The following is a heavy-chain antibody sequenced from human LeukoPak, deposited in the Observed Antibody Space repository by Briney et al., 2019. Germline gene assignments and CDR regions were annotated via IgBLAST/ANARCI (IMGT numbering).Heavy chain of an antibody. V-gene: IGHV4-34*01. CDR1: GGSFSGYY. CDR3: ARGKGSGWTFDY. CDR2: INHSGST. D-gene: IGHD6-19*01. J-gene: IGHJ4*02. Sequence: SETLSLTCALYGGSFSGYYWTWIRQPPGKGLEWIGEINHSGSTNYNPSLKSRVTISVDTSKNQFSLKLSSVTAADTAVYYCARGKGSGWTFDYWGQGTLVTVSS.